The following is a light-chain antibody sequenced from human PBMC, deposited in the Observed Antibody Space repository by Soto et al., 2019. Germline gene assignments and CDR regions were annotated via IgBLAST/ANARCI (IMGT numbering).Light chain of an antibody. CDR2: DAS. Sequence: ETVLTQSPATLSLSPGERATLSCRASQSISRDLAWYQQKPGQAPRLLIYDASNRATGIPARFSGSGSGTDFTLTISSLEPEDFAVYYCQQRFTWPSFGPGTKVDIK. CDR1: QSISRD. CDR3: QQRFTWPS. J-gene: IGKJ3*01. V-gene: IGKV3-11*01.